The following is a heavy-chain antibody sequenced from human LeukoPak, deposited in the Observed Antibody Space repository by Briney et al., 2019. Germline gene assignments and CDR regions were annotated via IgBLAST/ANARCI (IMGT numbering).Heavy chain of an antibody. Sequence: GASVKVSCKASGGTFSSYAISWVRQAPGQGLEWMGGIIPIFGTANYAQKFQGRVTITADKSTSTAYMELSSLRAEDTAVYYCASPMGTTVVTPGICYWGQGTLVTVSS. CDR2: IIPIFGTA. CDR1: GGTFSSYA. CDR3: ASPMGTTVVTPGICY. D-gene: IGHD4-23*01. J-gene: IGHJ4*02. V-gene: IGHV1-69*06.